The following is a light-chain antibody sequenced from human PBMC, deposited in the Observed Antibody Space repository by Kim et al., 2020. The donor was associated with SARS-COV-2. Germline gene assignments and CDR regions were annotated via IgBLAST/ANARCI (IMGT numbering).Light chain of an antibody. CDR1: RLGDKY. CDR2: QNN. Sequence: SYELTQPPSVSVSPGQTATITCSGDRLGDKYACWYQQKPGQSPVLVIYQNNKRPSGIPERFSGSNSGNTATLTISGTPAMDEADYYCQTWDSSTYVFGTG. CDR3: QTWDSSTYV. V-gene: IGLV3-1*01. J-gene: IGLJ1*01.